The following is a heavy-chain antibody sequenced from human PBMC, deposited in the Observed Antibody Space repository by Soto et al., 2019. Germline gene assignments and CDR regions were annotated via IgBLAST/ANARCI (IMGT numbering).Heavy chain of an antibody. V-gene: IGHV4-31*11. CDR3: ARGFGGVSLDYFDF. CDR1: GGSISSGGYY. CDR2: IYYTGST. J-gene: IGHJ4*02. D-gene: IGHD3-16*01. Sequence: SETLSLTCDVSGGSISSGGYYWSWIRQHPGKGLEWLGYIYYTGSTYYNPALQRRALFSIDTSKTRFSLKLTSVTAADTAVYYCARGFGGVSLDYFDFWGQGTQVTVSS.